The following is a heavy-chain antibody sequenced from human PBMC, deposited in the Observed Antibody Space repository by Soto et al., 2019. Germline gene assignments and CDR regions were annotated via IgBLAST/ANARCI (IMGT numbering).Heavy chain of an antibody. D-gene: IGHD5-18*01. Sequence: GGSLRLSCAASGFTFSSYSMNWVRQAPGKGLEWVSYISSSSSTIYYADSVKGRFTISRDNAKNSLYLQMNSLRDEDTAVYYCARDVDRGYSYGSGYYYYGMDVWGQGTTVTVSS. CDR1: GFTFSSYS. CDR2: ISSSSSTI. CDR3: ARDVDRGYSYGSGYYYYGMDV. V-gene: IGHV3-48*02. J-gene: IGHJ6*02.